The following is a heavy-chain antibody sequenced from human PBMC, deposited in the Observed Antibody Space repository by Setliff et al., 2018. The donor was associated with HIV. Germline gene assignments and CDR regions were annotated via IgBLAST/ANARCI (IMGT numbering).Heavy chain of an antibody. V-gene: IGHV1-46*01. CDR2: INPGGGST. CDR1: GYTFTSHH. D-gene: IGHD6-19*01. J-gene: IGHJ4*02. Sequence: ASVKVSCQASGYTFTSHHMHWVRQAPGQGLEWMGIINPGGGSTSYAQKFQGRVTMTRDTSTSTVYMELSSLRSEDTAVYYCARGTGIAVAGTDYWGQGTLVTVSS. CDR3: ARGTGIAVAGTDY.